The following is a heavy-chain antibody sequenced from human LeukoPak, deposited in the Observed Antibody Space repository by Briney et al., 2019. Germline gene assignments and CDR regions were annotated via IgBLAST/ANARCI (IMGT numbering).Heavy chain of an antibody. CDR1: GDSITSRSFY. CDR3: ARAFWHWYPLDY. V-gene: IGHV4-39*07. CDR2: INHSGGT. Sequence: SETLSLTCFVSGDSITSRSFYWGWIRQPPGKNLEWIGEINHSGGTNYNPSLKSRVTISVDTSKNQFSLKLSSVTAADTAVYYCARAFWHWYPLDYWGQGTLVTVSS. J-gene: IGHJ4*02. D-gene: IGHD1-14*01.